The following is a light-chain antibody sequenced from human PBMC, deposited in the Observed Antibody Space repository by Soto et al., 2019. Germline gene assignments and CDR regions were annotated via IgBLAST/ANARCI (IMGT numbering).Light chain of an antibody. V-gene: IGKV3-20*01. CDR1: QSVSSY. J-gene: IGKJ1*01. CDR3: HQYGSSPWT. Sequence: EIVLTQSPATLSLSPGERATLSCRASQSVSSYLAWYQQKPGQAPRLLISGASSRATGIPDRFSGSGSGTDFTLTISRLEPEDFAVYYCHQYGSSPWTFGQGTK. CDR2: GAS.